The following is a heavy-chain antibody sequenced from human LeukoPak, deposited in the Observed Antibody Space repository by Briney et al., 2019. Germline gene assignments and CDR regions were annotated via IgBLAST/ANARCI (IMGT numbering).Heavy chain of an antibody. CDR3: ARCKYSYYDFWSGEPPPLDY. CDR1: GYTFTGYY. V-gene: IGHV1-2*02. CDR2: INPNRGGT. J-gene: IGHJ4*02. Sequence: GASVNVSCKASGYTFTGYYMHWVRQASGLELEWMGWINPNRGGTNYAQKFQGRVTMTRDTSISTAYMELSRLRSDATAVYYCARCKYSYYDFWSGEPPPLDYWGQGTLVTVSS. D-gene: IGHD3-3*01.